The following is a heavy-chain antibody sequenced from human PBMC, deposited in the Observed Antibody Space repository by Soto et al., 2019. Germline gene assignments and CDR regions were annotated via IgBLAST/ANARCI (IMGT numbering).Heavy chain of an antibody. V-gene: IGHV3-7*01. CDR3: ARSRAGRTAASYHDYMDV. CDR2: IKQDGSEK. Sequence: EVQLVESGGGLVQPGGSLRLSCAAAGFSFSDYWMTWVRQPPGKGLEWVANIKQDGSEKYYADSVKGRFTISRDNAKSSLSRQRTSLRAEDTAVYYCARSRAGRTAASYHDYMDVWGKGTTVTVSS. J-gene: IGHJ6*03. D-gene: IGHD2-2*01. CDR1: GFSFSDYW.